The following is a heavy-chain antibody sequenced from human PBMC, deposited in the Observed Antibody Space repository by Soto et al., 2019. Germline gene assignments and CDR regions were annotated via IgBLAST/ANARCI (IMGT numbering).Heavy chain of an antibody. V-gene: IGHV3-74*01. CDR2: TSTDGSGT. D-gene: IGHD3-10*01. CDR1: GFAFRTYW. Sequence: GGSLRLSCVASGFAFRTYWMHWVRQVPGKGLLWVSRTSTDGSGTGYADSVKGRFTTSRDNSKNTLFLQMDSLRAEDTAVYYCVRGDQYGTGSVLFDSWGQGSLVTVSS. J-gene: IGHJ4*02. CDR3: VRGDQYGTGSVLFDS.